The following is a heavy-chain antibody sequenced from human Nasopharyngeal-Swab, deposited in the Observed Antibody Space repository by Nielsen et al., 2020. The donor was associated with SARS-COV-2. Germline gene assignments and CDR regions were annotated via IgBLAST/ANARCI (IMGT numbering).Heavy chain of an antibody. CDR3: ARSVLAASNYYFYYIDV. V-gene: IGHV4-59*08. Sequence: SETLSLTCTVSGGSISSYYWSWIRQPPGKGLEWIGYIYYSGSTNYNPSLKSRVTISLDTSKHQFSLKLSSVTSADTAVYYCARSVLAASNYYFYYIDVWGKGTTVTVSS. D-gene: IGHD2-2*01. J-gene: IGHJ6*03. CDR2: IYYSGST. CDR1: GGSISSYY.